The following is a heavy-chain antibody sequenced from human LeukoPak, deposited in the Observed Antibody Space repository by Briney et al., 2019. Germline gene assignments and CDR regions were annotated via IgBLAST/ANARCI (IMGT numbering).Heavy chain of an antibody. Sequence: PGASVKVSCKASGDTFSNYAISWVRQAPGQGLEWVGRIIPSLGTPNYAQKFQGRVTITADRSTTTAYMELSSLRFEDTAVYYCARAGSSRFSVPYYFNYWGQGTPVTVSS. V-gene: IGHV1-69*04. CDR1: GDTFSNYA. J-gene: IGHJ4*02. CDR3: ARAGSSRFSVPYYFNY. CDR2: IIPSLGTP. D-gene: IGHD6-13*01.